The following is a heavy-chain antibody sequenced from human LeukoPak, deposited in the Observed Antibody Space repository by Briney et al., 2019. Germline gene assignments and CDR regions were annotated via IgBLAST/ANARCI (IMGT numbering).Heavy chain of an antibody. Sequence: PGGSLRLSCAASGFTFSIYEMNWVRQAPGKGLEWVSYISSSGSTIYYADSVKGRFTISRDNAKNSLYLQMNSLRAEDTAVYYCARDREGYPDYWGQGTLVTVSS. CDR2: ISSSGSTI. V-gene: IGHV3-48*03. CDR3: ARDREGYPDY. D-gene: IGHD1-1*01. J-gene: IGHJ4*02. CDR1: GFTFSIYE.